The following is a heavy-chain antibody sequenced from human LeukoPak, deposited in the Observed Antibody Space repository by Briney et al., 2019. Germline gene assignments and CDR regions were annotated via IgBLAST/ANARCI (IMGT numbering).Heavy chain of an antibody. J-gene: IGHJ3*02. CDR3: ARDSGSRSSSSYGNAFDI. Sequence: GGSLRLSCAASGFTFSSYAMNWVRQAPGKGLEWVSYISGGSSTRYYADSVKGRFSISRDNAKNSLYLQMNSLRAEDTAVYYCARDSGSRSSSSYGNAFDIWGQGTMVTVSS. CDR2: ISGGSSTR. D-gene: IGHD6-6*01. V-gene: IGHV3-48*01. CDR1: GFTFSSYA.